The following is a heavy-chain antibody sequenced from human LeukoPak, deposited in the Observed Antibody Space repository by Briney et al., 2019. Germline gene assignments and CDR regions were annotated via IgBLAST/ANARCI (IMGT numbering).Heavy chain of an antibody. CDR3: ATVDTAMVNGVDY. CDR1: GYTFTDYY. Sequence: GASVKDSCKVSGYTFTDYYMHWVQQAPGKGLEWMGLVDPEDGETIYAEKFQGRVTITADTSTDTAYMELSSLRSEDTAVYYCATVDTAMVNGVDYWGQGTLVTVSS. J-gene: IGHJ4*02. V-gene: IGHV1-69-2*01. CDR2: VDPEDGET. D-gene: IGHD5-18*01.